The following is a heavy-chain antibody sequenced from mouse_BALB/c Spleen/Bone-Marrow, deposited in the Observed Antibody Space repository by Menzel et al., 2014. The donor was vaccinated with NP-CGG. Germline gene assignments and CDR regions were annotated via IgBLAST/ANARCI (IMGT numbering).Heavy chain of an antibody. D-gene: IGHD4-1*01. J-gene: IGHJ2*01. Sequence: VKLQESGSVLVRPGASVKLSCKASGYTFTSSWMNWAKQRPGQGLEWIGEIHPNSGNTNYNEKFKGKAKLTVDTSSSTAYVDLSSLTSEDSAVYYCARSGFDYWGQGTTLTVSS. CDR2: IHPNSGNT. CDR1: GYTFTSSW. CDR3: ARSGFDY. V-gene: IGHV1S130*01.